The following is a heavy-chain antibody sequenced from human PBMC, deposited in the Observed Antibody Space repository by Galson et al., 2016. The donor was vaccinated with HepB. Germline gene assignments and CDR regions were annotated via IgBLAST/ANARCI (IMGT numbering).Heavy chain of an antibody. CDR3: AKGGAVIMDAFDI. D-gene: IGHD3-3*01. J-gene: IGHJ3*02. V-gene: IGHV3-23*01. Sequence: SLRLSCAGSEFTFSSYAVSWVRQAPGKGLEWVSVITSSGADTYYADSVKGRFTISRDNSKDRLYQQMNGLRAEDTAVYYCAKGGAVIMDAFDIWGQGAMVTVS. CDR1: EFTFSSYA. CDR2: ITSSGADT.